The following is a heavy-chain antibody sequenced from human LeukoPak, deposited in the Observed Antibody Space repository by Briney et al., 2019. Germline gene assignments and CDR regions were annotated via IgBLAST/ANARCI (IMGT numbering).Heavy chain of an antibody. CDR3: ASQTTYYYDSSGWRYFDY. CDR2: IYYSGST. CDR1: GGSISSSSYY. J-gene: IGHJ4*02. V-gene: IGHV4-39*01. D-gene: IGHD3-22*01. Sequence: PSETLSLTCTVSGGSISSSSYYWGWIRQPPGKGLEWIGSIYYSGSTYYNPSLKSRVTISVDTSKNQFSLKLSSVTAADTAVYYCASQTTYYYDSSGWRYFDYWGQGTLVTVSS.